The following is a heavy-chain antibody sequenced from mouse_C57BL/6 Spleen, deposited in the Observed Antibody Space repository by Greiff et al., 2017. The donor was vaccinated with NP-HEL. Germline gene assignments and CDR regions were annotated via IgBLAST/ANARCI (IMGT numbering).Heavy chain of an antibody. CDR2: IYPRSGNT. Sequence: VQLQQSGAELARPGASVKLSCKASGYTFTSYGISWVKQRPGQGLEWIGEIYPRSGNTYYNEKFKGKATLTADKSSSTAYMELRSLTSEDSAVYFCARDYGSTSYYFDYWGQGTTLTVSS. CDR3: ARDYGSTSYYFDY. D-gene: IGHD1-1*01. V-gene: IGHV1-81*01. CDR1: GYTFTSYG. J-gene: IGHJ2*01.